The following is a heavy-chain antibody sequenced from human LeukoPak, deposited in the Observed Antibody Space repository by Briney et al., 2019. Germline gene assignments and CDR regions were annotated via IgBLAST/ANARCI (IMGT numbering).Heavy chain of an antibody. CDR1: GGSISSYY. J-gene: IGHJ3*02. CDR2: IYYSGST. V-gene: IGHV4-59*01. D-gene: IGHD4-23*01. CDR3: ARVPPDYGGNSGAFDI. Sequence: TSETLSLTCTVSGGSISSYYWSWIRQPPGKGLEWIGYIYYSGSTNYNPSLKSRVTISVDTSKNQFSLELSSVTAADTAVYYCARVPPDYGGNSGAFDIWVQGTMVTVSS.